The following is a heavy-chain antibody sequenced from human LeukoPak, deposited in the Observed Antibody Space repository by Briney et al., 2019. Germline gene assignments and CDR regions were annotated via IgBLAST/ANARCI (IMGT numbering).Heavy chain of an antibody. CDR2: MNQDGSGR. Sequence: GGSLRLSCTASGFTFSTYWMSWVRQAPGTGLEWVASMNQDGSGRHYSDSVKGRFTISRDNAKNSVSLQMNSLRVEDTALYYCTREDRVGGSLDAWGQGTLVTVSS. CDR3: TREDRVGGSLDA. CDR1: GFTFSTYW. J-gene: IGHJ5*02. V-gene: IGHV3-7*01. D-gene: IGHD1-26*01.